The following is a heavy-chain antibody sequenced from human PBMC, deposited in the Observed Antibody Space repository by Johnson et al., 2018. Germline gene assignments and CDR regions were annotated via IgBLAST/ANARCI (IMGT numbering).Heavy chain of an antibody. V-gene: IGHV3-30*03. D-gene: IGHD6-19*01. CDR3: PREGSRVEQWLVWKSVLVFDI. Sequence: VQLVESGGGVVQPGRSLRLSCAASGFTFNTHAMHWVRQAPGKGLEWVAVTSYDGSNNQYADSVKARFTISRDNSKNTLCLQRNSLRAEDTGLYDCPREGSRVEQWLVWKSVLVFDIWGQGTMVSVSS. J-gene: IGHJ3*02. CDR1: GFTFNTHA. CDR2: TSYDGSNN.